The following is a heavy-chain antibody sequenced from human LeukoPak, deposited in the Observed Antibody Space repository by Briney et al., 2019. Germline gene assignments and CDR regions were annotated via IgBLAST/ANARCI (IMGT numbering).Heavy chain of an antibody. CDR2: INPNDGDT. D-gene: IGHD2-2*01. V-gene: IGHV1-2*02. Sequence: ASVKVSCKASGYTFTDYYMHWVRQAPGHAFEWMGWINPNDGDTNYAQKFQGRVTMTRDTSISTAHMEVSRLRSDDTAVYYCARANFLYCSSSTCLFDYWGQGTLVTVSS. J-gene: IGHJ4*02. CDR1: GYTFTDYY. CDR3: ARANFLYCSSSTCLFDY.